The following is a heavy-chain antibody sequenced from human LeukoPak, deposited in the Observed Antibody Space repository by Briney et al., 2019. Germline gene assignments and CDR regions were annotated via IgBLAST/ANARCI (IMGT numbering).Heavy chain of an antibody. Sequence: ASVKVSCKASGYTFTSYDINWVRQATGQGLEWMGWMNPNSGNTGYAQKFQGRVTMTRNTSISTAYMELSSLRSEDTAVYYCARANSIYCSSTSRWGPMDVWGKGTTVTISS. CDR1: GYTFTSYD. V-gene: IGHV1-8*01. CDR2: MNPNSGNT. CDR3: ARANSIYCSSTSRWGPMDV. D-gene: IGHD2-2*01. J-gene: IGHJ6*04.